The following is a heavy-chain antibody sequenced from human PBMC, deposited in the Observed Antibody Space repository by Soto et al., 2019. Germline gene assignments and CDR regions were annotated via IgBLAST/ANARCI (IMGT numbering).Heavy chain of an antibody. D-gene: IGHD1-7*01. CDR2: IYRTGST. CDR1: GGSFTSNNW. V-gene: IGHV4-4*02. Sequence: SETLSLTCAVSGGSFTSNNWWTWVRQPPGQGLEWIGEIYRTGSTNYNPSLKSRVTISLDKSENQFSLKVTSLTAADTAVYYCESRDPGTSVDYWGQGTLVPVLL. CDR3: ESRDPGTSVDY. J-gene: IGHJ4*02.